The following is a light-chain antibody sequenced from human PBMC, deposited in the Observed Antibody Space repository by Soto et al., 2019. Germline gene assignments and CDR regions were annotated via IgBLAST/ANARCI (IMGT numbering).Light chain of an antibody. V-gene: IGLV2-14*01. CDR1: SSDVGGYNY. J-gene: IGLJ2*01. CDR3: SSYTSSNVV. Sequence: QPVLTQPASVSGSPGQSITISCTGTSSDVGGYNYVSWYQQHPGKAPKLMIYDVSNRPSGVSNRFSGSKSGNTASLTISGLQAEDEADYYCSSYTSSNVVFGGGTQLTVL. CDR2: DVS.